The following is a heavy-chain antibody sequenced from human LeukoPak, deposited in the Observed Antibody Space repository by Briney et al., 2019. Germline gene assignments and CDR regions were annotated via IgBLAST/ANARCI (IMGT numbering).Heavy chain of an antibody. CDR2: INSDGSST. CDR1: GFTFSSYW. Sequence: GGSLRLSCAASGFTFSSYWMHWVRQAPGKGLAWVSRINSDGSSTSYADSVKGRFTISRDNAKITVYLQMNSLRVEDTAMYYCARVPYSSSWSTFDYWGQGILVTVSS. D-gene: IGHD6-13*01. V-gene: IGHV3-74*01. J-gene: IGHJ4*02. CDR3: ARVPYSSSWSTFDY.